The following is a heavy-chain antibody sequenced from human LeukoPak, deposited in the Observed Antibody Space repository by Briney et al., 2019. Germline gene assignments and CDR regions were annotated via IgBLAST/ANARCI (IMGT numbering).Heavy chain of an antibody. CDR1: GYTFTSYG. D-gene: IGHD3-16*01. CDR2: ISAYNGNT. Sequence: ASVKVSCKASGYTFTSYGISWVRQAPGQGLEWMGWISAYNGNTNYAQKLQGRLTITSDTSTSTAYMELNSLTSDDTAVYYCARLGGRPAKDDRLDYWGQGTLVTVSS. J-gene: IGHJ4*02. V-gene: IGHV1-18*01. CDR3: ARLGGRPAKDDRLDY.